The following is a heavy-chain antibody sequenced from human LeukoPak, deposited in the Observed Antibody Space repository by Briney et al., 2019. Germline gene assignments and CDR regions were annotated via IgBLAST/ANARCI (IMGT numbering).Heavy chain of an antibody. Sequence: GGSLRLSCAASGFSFSNFAIHWVRQAPGKGLEWLAVISHDGTTKYYADSVKGRFTISRDNSNNSLSLQMNSPSAEDTAVYYCARARGRWHLLPLDFWGQGTLVTVSS. CDR3: ARARGRWHLLPLDF. D-gene: IGHD1-26*01. J-gene: IGHJ4*02. CDR2: ISHDGTTK. CDR1: GFSFSNFA. V-gene: IGHV3-30*04.